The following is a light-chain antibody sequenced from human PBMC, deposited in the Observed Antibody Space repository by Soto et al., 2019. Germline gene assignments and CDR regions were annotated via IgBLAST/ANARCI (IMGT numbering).Light chain of an antibody. J-gene: IGKJ1*01. V-gene: IGKV3-15*01. CDR1: QSVSSS. Sequence: EIVMTQSPATLSVSPWERATLSCRASQSVSSSLAWYQQKPGQAPRLLIYGASTRATGFPARFSGSGSGTEFTLTISSLQSEDFAVYYCQQYNNWPRTFGQGTKVEIK. CDR2: GAS. CDR3: QQYNNWPRT.